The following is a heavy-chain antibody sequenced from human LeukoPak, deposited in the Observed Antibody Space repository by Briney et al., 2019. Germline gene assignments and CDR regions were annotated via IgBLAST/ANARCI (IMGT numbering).Heavy chain of an antibody. D-gene: IGHD6-13*01. V-gene: IGHV3-30*18. Sequence: GGSLRLSCAASGFTFSSYGMHWVRQAPGKGLEWVAVISYDGSNKYYADSVKGRFTISRDNSKNTLYLQMHGLRVEDTAVYYCAKAWRIAAAETGFDYWGQGTLVTVSS. CDR3: AKAWRIAAAETGFDY. CDR1: GFTFSSYG. J-gene: IGHJ4*02. CDR2: ISYDGSNK.